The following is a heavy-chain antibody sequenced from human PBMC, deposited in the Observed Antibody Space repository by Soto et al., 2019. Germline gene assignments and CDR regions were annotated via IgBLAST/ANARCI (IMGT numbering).Heavy chain of an antibody. CDR2: IKSKTDGGTT. V-gene: IGHV3-15*01. J-gene: IGHJ4*02. CDR1: GFTFSNAW. Sequence: GSLRLSCAASGFTFSNAWMSWVRQAPGKGLEWVGRIKSKTDGGTTDYAAPVKGRFTISRDDSKNTLYLQMNSLKTEDTAVYYCTTLRRYFDWLVDWGQGTLVTVSS. CDR3: TTLRRYFDWLVD. D-gene: IGHD3-9*01.